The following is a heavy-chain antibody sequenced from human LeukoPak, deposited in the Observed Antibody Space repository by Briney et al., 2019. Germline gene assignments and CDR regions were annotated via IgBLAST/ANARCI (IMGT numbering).Heavy chain of an antibody. Sequence: SVKVSCKASGDTFISYAISWVRQAPGQGLEWMGGIIPIFGTANYAQKFQGRVTITADESTSTAYMELSSLRSEDTAVYYCARSGSRYSYYYYYMDVWGKGTTVTVSS. CDR2: IIPIFGTA. J-gene: IGHJ6*03. CDR1: GDTFISYA. CDR3: ARSGSRYSYYYYYMDV. D-gene: IGHD1-1*01. V-gene: IGHV1-69*13.